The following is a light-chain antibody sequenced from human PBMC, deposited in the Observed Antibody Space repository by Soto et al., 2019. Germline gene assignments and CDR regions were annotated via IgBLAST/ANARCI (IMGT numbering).Light chain of an antibody. CDR2: DAS. CDR3: QQYDNLPLI. J-gene: IGKJ5*01. Sequence: VLTQSPATLSLSPGERATLSCRASQSVSSYLAWYQQKPGQAPRLLIYDASNRATGIPARFSGSGSGTDFTLTISSLQPEDFATYYCQQYDNLPLIFGQGTRLEIK. CDR1: QSVSSY. V-gene: IGKV3-11*01.